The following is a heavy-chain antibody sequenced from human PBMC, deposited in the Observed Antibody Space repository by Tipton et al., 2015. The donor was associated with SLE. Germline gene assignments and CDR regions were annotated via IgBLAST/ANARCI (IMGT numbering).Heavy chain of an antibody. CDR1: GFTFSNYA. Sequence: LRLSCAASGFTFSNYAMHWVRQAPGKGLECVALISYDGSNKYYADSVKGRFTISRDNSKNTLYLQMNSLRAEDTAVYYCARDLVPNGHIDYWGQGTLVTVSS. D-gene: IGHD2-8*01. J-gene: IGHJ4*02. CDR2: ISYDGSNK. V-gene: IGHV3-30*04. CDR3: ARDLVPNGHIDY.